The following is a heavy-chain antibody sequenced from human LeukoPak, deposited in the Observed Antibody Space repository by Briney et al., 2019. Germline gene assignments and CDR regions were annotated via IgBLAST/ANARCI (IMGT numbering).Heavy chain of an antibody. CDR1: GFTFDDYA. V-gene: IGHV3-9*01. CDR3: ARRGYYYDSSGYYSYEGRDY. Sequence: GGSLRLSCAASGFTFDDYAMHWVRQVPGKGLEWVSGISWNSGSIGYADSVKGRFTISRDNAKNSLHLQMNSLRAEDTAVYYCARRGYYYDSSGYYSYEGRDYWGQGTLVTVSA. D-gene: IGHD3-22*01. CDR2: ISWNSGSI. J-gene: IGHJ4*02.